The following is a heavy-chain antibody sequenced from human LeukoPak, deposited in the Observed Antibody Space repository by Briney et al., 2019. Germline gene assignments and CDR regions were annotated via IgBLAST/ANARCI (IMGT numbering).Heavy chain of an antibody. CDR2: ISGSGGST. CDR3: AKDYYYGSGSYILDY. CDR1: GFTFSSYA. D-gene: IGHD3-10*01. V-gene: IGHV3-23*01. Sequence: PGGSLRLSCAASGFTFSSYAMSWVRQAPGKGLEWVSAISGSGGSTYYADSVKGRFTISRDNSKNTLCLQMNSLRAEDTAVYYCAKDYYYGSGSYILDYWGQGTLVTVSS. J-gene: IGHJ4*02.